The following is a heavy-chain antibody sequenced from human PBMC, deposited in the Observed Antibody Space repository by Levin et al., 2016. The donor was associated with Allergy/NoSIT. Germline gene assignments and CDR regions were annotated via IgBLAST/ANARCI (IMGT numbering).Heavy chain of an antibody. Sequence: GSLRLSCTVSGGSISSYYWSWIRQPPGKGLEWIGYIYYSGSTNYNPSLKSRVTISVDTSKNQFSLKLSSVTAADTAVYYCATGYCSSTSCYGGGWFDPWGQGTLVTVSS. CDR1: GGSISSYY. D-gene: IGHD2-2*01. CDR2: IYYSGST. CDR3: ATGYCSSTSCYGGGWFDP. V-gene: IGHV4-59*12. J-gene: IGHJ5*02.